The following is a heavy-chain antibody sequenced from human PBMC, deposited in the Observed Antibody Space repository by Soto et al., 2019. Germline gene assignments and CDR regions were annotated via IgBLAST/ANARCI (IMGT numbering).Heavy chain of an antibody. CDR2: ISFDGSDK. J-gene: IGHJ4*02. Sequence: GGSMRLSCAASGFTFNNYGMHWVRQAPGKGLEWVAVISFDGSDKYYADSVKGRFTISRDNSKNTLYLQMNSLRPEDTAVYYCAKPDRRDSSGFADCWGQVMLVTVSS. D-gene: IGHD3-22*01. CDR1: GFTFNNYG. CDR3: AKPDRRDSSGFADC. V-gene: IGHV3-30*18.